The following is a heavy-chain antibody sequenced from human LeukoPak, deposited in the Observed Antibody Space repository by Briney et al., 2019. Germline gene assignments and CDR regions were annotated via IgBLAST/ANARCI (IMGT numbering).Heavy chain of an antibody. V-gene: IGHV3-23*01. CDR1: GFTLSTYA. D-gene: IGHD2-15*01. CDR3: AKVRMGGGYLDY. CDR2: ISDSGGHT. J-gene: IGHJ4*02. Sequence: PGGSLRLSCALSGFTLSTYAMNWVRQAPAKGREWVSAISDSGGHTYYADSVEGRFTISRDNSKNTLYLQMNSLGAEDTAVYFCAKVRMGGGYLDYWGQGTLVTVSS.